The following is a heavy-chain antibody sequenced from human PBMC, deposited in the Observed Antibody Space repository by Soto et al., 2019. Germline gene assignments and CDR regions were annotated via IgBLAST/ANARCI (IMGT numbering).Heavy chain of an antibody. CDR2: ISYDGSNK. CDR1: GFTFSSCG. Sequence: GGSLRLSCAASGFTFSSCGMHWVRQAPGKGLEWVAVISYDGSNKYYADSVKGRFTISRDNSKNTLYLQMNSLRAEDTAVYYCAKDPANRTLLAATFDYWGQGTLVTVSS. J-gene: IGHJ4*02. D-gene: IGHD3-3*02. CDR3: AKDPANRTLLAATFDY. V-gene: IGHV3-30*18.